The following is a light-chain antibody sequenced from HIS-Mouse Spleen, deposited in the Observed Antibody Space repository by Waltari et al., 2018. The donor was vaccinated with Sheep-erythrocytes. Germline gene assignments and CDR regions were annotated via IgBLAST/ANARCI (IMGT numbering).Light chain of an antibody. CDR3: YSTDSSGNHWV. CDR2: EDS. V-gene: IGLV3-10*01. J-gene: IGLJ3*02. Sequence: SYELTQPPSVSVSPGQTARSTCSEDALPKKYAHWYQPKSGQAPVLVIYEDSKRPSGIPERFSGSTSGTMATLTISGAQVEDEADYYCYSTDSSGNHWVFGGGTKLTVL. CDR1: ALPKKY.